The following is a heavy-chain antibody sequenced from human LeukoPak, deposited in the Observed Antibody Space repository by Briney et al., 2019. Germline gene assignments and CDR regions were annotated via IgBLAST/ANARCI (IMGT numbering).Heavy chain of an antibody. J-gene: IGHJ4*02. CDR1: GFTFSSYA. CDR2: ISGSGGST. Sequence: PGGSLRLSCAASGFTFSSYAMSWVRQTPGKELEWVSAISGSGGSTYYADSVKGRFTISRDNSKNTLYLQMNSLRAEDTAVYYCAKRGLRLGELSTDFDYWGQGTLVTVSS. D-gene: IGHD3-16*02. V-gene: IGHV3-23*01. CDR3: AKRGLRLGELSTDFDY.